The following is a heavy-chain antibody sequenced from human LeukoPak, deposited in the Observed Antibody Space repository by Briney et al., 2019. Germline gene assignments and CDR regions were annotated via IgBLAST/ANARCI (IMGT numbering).Heavy chain of an antibody. CDR1: GLTVRNNF. CDR3: ARERWAFGGVIVMGY. Sequence: GSLRLSCAASGLTVRNNFMSWVRQAPGKGLEWVANIKQDGSEKYYVDSVKGRFTISRDNAKNSLYLQMNSLRAEDTAVYYCARERWAFGGVIVMGYWGQGTLVTVSS. D-gene: IGHD3-16*02. J-gene: IGHJ4*02. CDR2: IKQDGSEK. V-gene: IGHV3-7*01.